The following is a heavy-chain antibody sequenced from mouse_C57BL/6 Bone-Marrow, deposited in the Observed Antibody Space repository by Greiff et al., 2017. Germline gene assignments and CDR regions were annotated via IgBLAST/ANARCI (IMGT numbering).Heavy chain of an antibody. D-gene: IGHD1-1*01. J-gene: IGHJ1*03. CDR3: ARHRHIYYGSSYDWYFDV. CDR2: INSDGGST. CDR1: EYEFPSHD. V-gene: IGHV5-2*01. Sequence: EVKLVESGGGLVQPGESLKLSCESNEYEFPSHDMSWVRKTPEKRLELVAAINSDGGSTYYPDTMERRFIISRDNTKKTLYLQMSSLRSEDTALYYCARHRHIYYGSSYDWYFDVWGTGTTVTVSS.